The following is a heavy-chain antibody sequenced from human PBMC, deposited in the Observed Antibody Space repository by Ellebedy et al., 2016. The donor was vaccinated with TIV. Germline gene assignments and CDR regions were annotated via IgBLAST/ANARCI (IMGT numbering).Heavy chain of an antibody. V-gene: IGHV4-59*01. D-gene: IGHD2/OR15-2a*01. J-gene: IGHJ4*02. CDR3: ARTFTETLGGSTTHWVLDY. CDR1: GGSISRYY. Sequence: GSLRLFCIVSGGSISRYYWSWIRKPPGKGLEWIGYISDSENTNYNPSLKSRVTISVDMSNNQFSLKLNSVTAADTAVYYCARTFTETLGGSTTHWVLDYWGQGTLVTVSS. CDR2: ISDSENT.